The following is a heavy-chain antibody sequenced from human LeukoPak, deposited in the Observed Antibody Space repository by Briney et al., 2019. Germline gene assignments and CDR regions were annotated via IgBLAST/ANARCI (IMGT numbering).Heavy chain of an antibody. D-gene: IGHD3-9*01. CDR1: GFTFSSYG. Sequence: QTGGSLRLSCAASGFTFSSYGMHWVRQAPGKGLEWVAVIWYDGSNKYYADSVKGRFTISRDNSKNTLYLQMNSLRAEDTAVYYCARDRYYDILTGYSGDYFDYWGQGTLVTVSS. CDR2: IWYDGSNK. CDR3: ARDRYYDILTGYSGDYFDY. V-gene: IGHV3-33*01. J-gene: IGHJ4*02.